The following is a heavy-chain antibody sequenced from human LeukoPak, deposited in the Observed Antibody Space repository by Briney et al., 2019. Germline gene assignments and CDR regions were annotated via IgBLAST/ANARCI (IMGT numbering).Heavy chain of an antibody. CDR1: GFTFSSYG. J-gene: IGHJ4*02. Sequence: GRSLRLSCAASGFTFSSYGMHWVRQAPGKGLEWVAVISYDGSNKYYADSVKGRFTISRDNSKNTLYLQMNSLRAEDTAVYYCATSRSRAVFDYWGQGTLVTVSS. CDR2: ISYDGSNK. D-gene: IGHD1-14*01. V-gene: IGHV3-30*03. CDR3: ATSRSRAVFDY.